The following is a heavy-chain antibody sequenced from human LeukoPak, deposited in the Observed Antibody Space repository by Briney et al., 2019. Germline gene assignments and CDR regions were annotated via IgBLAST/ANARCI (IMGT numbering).Heavy chain of an antibody. CDR1: GFTFSSYS. CDR3: AREVAIR. V-gene: IGHV3-48*01. J-gene: IGHJ4*02. CDR2: ISSSSSTI. Sequence: GGSLRLSCAASGFTFSSYSMNWVRQAPGKGLEWVSSISSSSSTIYYADSVKGRFTISRDNAKNSLYLQMNSLRAEDTAVYYCAREVAIRWGQGTLVTVSS.